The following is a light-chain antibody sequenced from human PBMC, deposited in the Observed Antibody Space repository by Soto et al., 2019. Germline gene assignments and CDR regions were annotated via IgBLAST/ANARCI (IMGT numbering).Light chain of an antibody. Sequence: DIQMTQSPSTLSGSVGDRVTITCRASQTVSSWLAWYQQKPGKAPKLLIYKASSLESGVQSRFSGSGSGTEFTLTISSLQPDDFATYYCQQYNSYTWTFGQGTKVDIK. CDR2: KAS. CDR1: QTVSSW. V-gene: IGKV1-5*03. J-gene: IGKJ1*01. CDR3: QQYNSYTWT.